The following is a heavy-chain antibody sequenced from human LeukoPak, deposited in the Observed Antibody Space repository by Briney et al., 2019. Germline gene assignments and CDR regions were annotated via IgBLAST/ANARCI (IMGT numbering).Heavy chain of an antibody. J-gene: IGHJ4*02. CDR1: GGSISGSNW. Sequence: KASETLSLTCAVSGGSISGSNWWTWVRQPPEMELEWIGEIYHSGNTNYNPSLQSRVTLSVDKSRNQFSLRLTSVTAADTAVYYCAPSRGWYKLDQWGQGTLVSVSS. CDR2: IYHSGNT. V-gene: IGHV4-4*02. D-gene: IGHD6-19*01. CDR3: APSRGWYKLDQ.